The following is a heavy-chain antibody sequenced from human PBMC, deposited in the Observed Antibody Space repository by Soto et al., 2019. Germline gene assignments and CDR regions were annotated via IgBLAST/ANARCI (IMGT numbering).Heavy chain of an antibody. Sequence: QVQLAESGGGLVKPGGSLRLSCAGSGFNFSDHYMSWVRQAPGKGLEWVSHISSSGGTIYNADSEKGRFTISRDNTKKIFYLQMNSLIVEDTAVYFCARTSHLGAGMDVWGQGTTVTV. V-gene: IGHV3-11*01. CDR2: ISSSGGTI. J-gene: IGHJ6*02. D-gene: IGHD3-10*01. CDR3: ARTSHLGAGMDV. CDR1: GFNFSDHY.